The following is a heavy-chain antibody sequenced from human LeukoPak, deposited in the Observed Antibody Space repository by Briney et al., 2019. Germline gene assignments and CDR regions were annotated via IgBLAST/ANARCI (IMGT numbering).Heavy chain of an antibody. J-gene: IGHJ4*02. V-gene: IGHV4-59*01. CDR3: VRSPGYSSGWVDF. CDR2: INYSGSY. D-gene: IGHD6-19*01. CDR1: GGSISSYY. Sequence: SETLSLTCSVSGGSISSYYWSWIRQPPGKGLEWIGYINYSGSYKYNPSLKSRVTISVDTSKNQFSLKPKSVTAADTAVYYCVRSPGYSSGWVDFWGQGTLVTVSS.